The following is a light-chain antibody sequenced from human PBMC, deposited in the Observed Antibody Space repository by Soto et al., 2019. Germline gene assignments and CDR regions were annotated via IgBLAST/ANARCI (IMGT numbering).Light chain of an antibody. J-gene: IGKJ3*01. Sequence: EMVMTQSPATLSVSPGERVTLSCRASESVHSNLAWYQQKPGQGPSLLIYYASTRVTGVPDRFSGSGSGTELTLTISSLQSEDFGVYYCQHFGNWPPTFGPGTKVEIK. CDR1: ESVHSN. CDR3: QHFGNWPPT. V-gene: IGKV3-15*01. CDR2: YAS.